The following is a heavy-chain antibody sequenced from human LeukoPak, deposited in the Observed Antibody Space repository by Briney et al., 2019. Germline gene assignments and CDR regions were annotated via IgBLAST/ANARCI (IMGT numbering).Heavy chain of an antibody. CDR3: ARHPPFWYDYYYMDV. J-gene: IGHJ6*03. D-gene: IGHD3-3*01. CDR2: IYHSGST. CDR1: GGSISSGGYS. V-gene: IGHV4-30-2*01. Sequence: SETLSLTCAVSGGSISSGGYSWSWIRQPPGKGLEWIGYIYHSGSTYYNPSLKSRVTISVDRSKNQFSLKLSSVTAADTAVYYCARHPPFWYDYYYMDVWGKGTTVTVSS.